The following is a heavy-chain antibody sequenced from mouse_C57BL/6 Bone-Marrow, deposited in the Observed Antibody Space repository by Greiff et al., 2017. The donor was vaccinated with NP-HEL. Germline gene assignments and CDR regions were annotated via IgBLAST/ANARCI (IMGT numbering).Heavy chain of an antibody. Sequence: EVQVVESGGGLVQPGGSMKLSCVASGFTFSNYWMNWVRQSPEKGLEWVAQIRLKSDNYATHYAESVKGRFTISRDDSKSSVYLQMNNLRAEDTGIYYCTAALFYYYAMDYWGQGTSVTVSS. CDR3: TAALFYYYAMDY. CDR2: IRLKSDNYAT. J-gene: IGHJ4*01. CDR1: GFTFSNYW. V-gene: IGHV6-3*01. D-gene: IGHD1-1*01.